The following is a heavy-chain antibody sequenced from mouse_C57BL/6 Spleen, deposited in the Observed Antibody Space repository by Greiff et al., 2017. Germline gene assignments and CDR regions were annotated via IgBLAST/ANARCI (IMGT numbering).Heavy chain of an antibody. CDR3: ARCDGYYWYFEV. D-gene: IGHD2-3*01. CDR1: GYTFTSYG. Sequence: QVQLQQSGAELARPGASVKLSCKASGYTFTSYGISWVKQRTGQGLEWIGEIYPRSGNTYYNEKFKGKATLTADKSSSTAYMELRSLTSEDSAVYFCARCDGYYWYFEVWGTGTTVTVSS. V-gene: IGHV1-81*01. J-gene: IGHJ1*03. CDR2: IYPRSGNT.